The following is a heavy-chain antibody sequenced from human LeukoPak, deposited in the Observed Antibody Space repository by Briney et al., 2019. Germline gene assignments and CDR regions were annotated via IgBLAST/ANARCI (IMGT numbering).Heavy chain of an antibody. Sequence: PGGSLRPSCAASGFTFSNYYMNWIRQAPGKGLEWVSYISSSGSTIYYADSVKGRFTISRDNAENSLYLQMNSLRAEDTAVYYCARVGGSGYYKNWFDPWGQGTLVTVSS. CDR1: GFTFSNYY. CDR3: ARVGGSGYYKNWFDP. V-gene: IGHV3-11*04. CDR2: ISSSGSTI. J-gene: IGHJ5*02. D-gene: IGHD3-3*01.